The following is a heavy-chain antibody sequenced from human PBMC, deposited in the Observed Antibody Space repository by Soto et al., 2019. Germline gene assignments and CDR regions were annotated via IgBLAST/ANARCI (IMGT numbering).Heavy chain of an antibody. V-gene: IGHV3-30*18. Sequence: PGGSLRLSCAASGFTFSSYGMHWVRQAPGKGLEWVAVISYDGSNKYYADSVKGRFTISRDNSKNTLYLQMNSLRAEDTAVYYCAKDHYGDYDYYYYYMDVWGKGTTVTVSS. CDR1: GFTFSSYG. D-gene: IGHD4-17*01. CDR3: AKDHYGDYDYYYYYMDV. J-gene: IGHJ6*03. CDR2: ISYDGSNK.